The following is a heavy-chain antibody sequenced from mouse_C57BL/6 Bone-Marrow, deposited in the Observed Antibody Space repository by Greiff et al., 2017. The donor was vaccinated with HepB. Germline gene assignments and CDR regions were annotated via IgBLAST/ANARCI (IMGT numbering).Heavy chain of an antibody. CDR2: ISYDGSN. V-gene: IGHV3-6*01. CDR3: AKRDYDGSAY. CDR1: GYSITSGYY. Sequence: EVQVVESGPGLVKPSQSLSLTCSVTGYSITSGYYWNWIRQFPGNKLEWMGYISYDGSNNYNPSLKNRISITRDTSKNQFFLKLNSVTTEDTATYYCAKRDYDGSAYWGQGTLVTVSA. J-gene: IGHJ3*01. D-gene: IGHD2-4*01.